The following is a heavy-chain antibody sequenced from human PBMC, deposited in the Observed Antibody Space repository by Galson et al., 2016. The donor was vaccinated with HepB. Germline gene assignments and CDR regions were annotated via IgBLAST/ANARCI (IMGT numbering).Heavy chain of an antibody. CDR1: GVTVSSDY. CDR3: ARDPGARNGMNV. V-gene: IGHV3-53*01. CDR2: IYRGGAT. D-gene: IGHD1-1*01. Sequence: SPRLPGAASGVTVSSDYMHWVRQAPGQGLEWVSVIYRGGATYYADPVKGRFTISRDNSKNTVYLQMNGLRAEDTAVYYCARDPGARNGMNVWGQGTLVTVSS. J-gene: IGHJ4*02.